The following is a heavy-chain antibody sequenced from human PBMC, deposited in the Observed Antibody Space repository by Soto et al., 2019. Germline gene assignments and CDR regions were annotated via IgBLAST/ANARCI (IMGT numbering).Heavy chain of an antibody. CDR3: TPLALKYNSDWDTLSD. CDR2: IKSETDGGTI. V-gene: IGHV3-15*07. J-gene: IGHJ4*02. CDR1: GFTFSNVW. D-gene: IGHD6-19*01. Sequence: EVQLVESGGGLVKPGGSLRLSCAGSGFTFSNVWMNWVRQAPGKGLEWVGRIKSETDGGTIDYAAHVKGRFTISRDDSNNTLYLQMNSLKSEDTSTYYCTPLALKYNSDWDTLSDWGQGTRVTVSS.